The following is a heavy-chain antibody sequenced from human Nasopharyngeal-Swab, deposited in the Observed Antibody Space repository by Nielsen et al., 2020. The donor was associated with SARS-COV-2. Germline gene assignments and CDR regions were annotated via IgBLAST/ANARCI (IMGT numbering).Heavy chain of an antibody. Sequence: SETLSLTCAVYGGSFSGYYWSWIRQPPGKGLEWIGEINHSGSTNYIPSLKSRVTISVDTSKNQFSLKLSSVTAADTAVYYCARAKRRWFGELITCLDYWGQGTLVTVSS. CDR3: ARAKRRWFGELITCLDY. CDR1: GGSFSGYY. V-gene: IGHV4-34*01. CDR2: INHSGST. D-gene: IGHD3-10*01. J-gene: IGHJ4*02.